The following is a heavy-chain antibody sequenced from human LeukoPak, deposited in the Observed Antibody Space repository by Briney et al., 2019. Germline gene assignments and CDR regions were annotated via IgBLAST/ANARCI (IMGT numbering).Heavy chain of an antibody. Sequence: SETLSLTCAVYGGSFSGYYWSWIRQPPGKGLEWIGEINHSGSTNYNPSLKSRVTISVDTSKNQFSLKLSSVTAADTAVYYCARTIVGQQLVYWFDPWGQGTLVTVSS. CDR1: GGSFSGYY. CDR3: ARTIVGQQLVYWFDP. V-gene: IGHV4-34*01. CDR2: INHSGST. D-gene: IGHD6-13*01. J-gene: IGHJ5*02.